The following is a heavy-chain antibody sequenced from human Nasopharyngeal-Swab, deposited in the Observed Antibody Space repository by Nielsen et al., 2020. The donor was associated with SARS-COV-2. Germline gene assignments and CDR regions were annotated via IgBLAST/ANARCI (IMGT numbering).Heavy chain of an antibody. CDR2: MNPGSGFK. J-gene: IGHJ4*02. D-gene: IGHD1-26*01. CDR3: ARWEKGDY. V-gene: IGHV1-8*01. Sequence: WVRQAPGQGLEWMGCMNPGSGFKDYARNFQDRVTMTWNTSISTAYMEISSLRSEDTAVYYCARWEKGDYWGQGTLVTVSS.